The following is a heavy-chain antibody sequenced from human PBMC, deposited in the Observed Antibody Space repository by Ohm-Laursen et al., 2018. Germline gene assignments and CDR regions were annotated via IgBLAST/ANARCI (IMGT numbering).Heavy chain of an antibody. V-gene: IGHV4-61*01. CDR3: ARGGAVASFDY. J-gene: IGHJ4*02. D-gene: IGHD6-19*01. Sequence: SETLSLTCTVSGGSVSGGSYYWNWIRQPPGKGLEWIGYIYYGGSTTYNPSLKSRVTISVDMSKNQFSLKLSSVTAADTAVYYCARGGAVASFDYWGQGTLVTVSS. CDR1: GGSVSGGSYY. CDR2: IYYGGST.